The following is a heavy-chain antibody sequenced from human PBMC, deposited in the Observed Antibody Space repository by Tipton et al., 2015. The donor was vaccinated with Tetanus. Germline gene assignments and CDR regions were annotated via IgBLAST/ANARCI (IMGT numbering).Heavy chain of an antibody. CDR1: GGTFSSYA. V-gene: IGHV1-69*06. CDR2: IIPIFGTA. J-gene: IGHJ4*02. Sequence: QMQLVQSGAEVKKPGSSVKVSCKASGGTFSSYAISWVRQAPGQGLEWMGGIIPIFGTANYAQKFQGRVTITADKSTSTAYMELSSLRSEDTAVYYCARDPNYYDSSGYRHYFDYWGQGTLVTVSS. D-gene: IGHD3-22*01. CDR3: ARDPNYYDSSGYRHYFDY.